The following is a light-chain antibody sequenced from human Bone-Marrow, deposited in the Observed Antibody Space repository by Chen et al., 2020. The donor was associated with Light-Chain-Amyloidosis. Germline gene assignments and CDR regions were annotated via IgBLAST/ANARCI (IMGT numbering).Light chain of an antibody. CDR2: DVS. CDR3: QQRSNWPPMYT. J-gene: IGKJ2*01. CDR1: QTVGSF. V-gene: IGKV3-11*01. Sequence: EILLTQSPAPLSLSPGERATHSCRASQTVGSFFAWYQQKPGQAPRLVIYDVSKRASGIPARFSGGESGTDFTLTISSLEPEDFAVYYCQQRSNWPPMYTFGQGTKLEIK.